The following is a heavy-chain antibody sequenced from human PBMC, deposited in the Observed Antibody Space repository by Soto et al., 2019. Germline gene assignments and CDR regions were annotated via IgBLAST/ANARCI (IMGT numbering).Heavy chain of an antibody. D-gene: IGHD3-22*01. CDR1: GYTFTSYY. Sequence: VSCKASGYTFTSYYMHWVRQAPGQGLEWMGIINPSGGSTSYAQKFQGRVTMTRDTSTSTVYMELSSLRSEDTAVYYCARVRDYYDSSGDAFDIWGQGTMVTVSS. J-gene: IGHJ3*02. CDR3: ARVRDYYDSSGDAFDI. V-gene: IGHV1-46*01. CDR2: INPSGGST.